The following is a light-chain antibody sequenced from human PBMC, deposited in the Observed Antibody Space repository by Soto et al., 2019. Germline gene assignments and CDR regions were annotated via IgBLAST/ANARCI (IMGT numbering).Light chain of an antibody. CDR2: EVT. CDR3: SSYGGTNNPWV. V-gene: IGLV2-8*01. CDR1: NSDIGGYNY. Sequence: QSALTQPPSASGSPGQSVTISCTGSNSDIGGYNYVSWYQVHPGRAPRLLIYEVTKRPSGVPDRFSCSKSGNRASLTVSGLQADDEADYYCSSYGGTNNPWVFGGGTKLTVL. J-gene: IGLJ3*02.